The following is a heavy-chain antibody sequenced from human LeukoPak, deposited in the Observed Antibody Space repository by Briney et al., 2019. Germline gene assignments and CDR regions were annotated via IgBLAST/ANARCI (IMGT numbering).Heavy chain of an antibody. Sequence: PSGTLSLTCAVSGGSISSSNWSSWVRQPPGKGLEWIGEIYHSGSTNYNPSLKSRVTISVDKSRNQFSLKLSSVTAADTAVYYCASSVGIAAAAATPPDYWGQGTLVTVSS. CDR2: IYHSGST. D-gene: IGHD6-13*01. CDR3: ASSVGIAAAAATPPDY. J-gene: IGHJ4*02. V-gene: IGHV4-4*02. CDR1: GGSISSSNW.